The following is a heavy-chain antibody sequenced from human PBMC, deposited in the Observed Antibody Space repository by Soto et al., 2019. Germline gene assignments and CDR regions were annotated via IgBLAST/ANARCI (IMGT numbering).Heavy chain of an antibody. V-gene: IGHV2-5*02. CDR2: IYWDDDK. CDR1: GFSLSTSGVG. D-gene: IGHD3-3*01. J-gene: IGHJ5*02. CDR3: AHRRRGYDFWSGYYTPSTWFDP. Sequence: QITLKESGPTLVKPTQTLTLTCTFSGFSLSTSGVGVGWIRQPPGKALEWLALIYWDDDKRYSQSLKSRLTITKDTSKNQVVLTMTNMDPVDTATYYCAHRRRGYDFWSGYYTPSTWFDPWGQGTLVTVSS.